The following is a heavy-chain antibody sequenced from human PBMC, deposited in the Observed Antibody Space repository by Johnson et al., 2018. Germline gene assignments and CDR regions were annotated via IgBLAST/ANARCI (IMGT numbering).Heavy chain of an antibody. J-gene: IGHJ6*03. Sequence: QVQLVESGGGVVQPGRSLRLSCVASGFTFSNYGMHWVRRAPGKGLQWVAVMSSDGTKKYYAGLVKGRFNFSRESAKNSLYPQMKRLRGGDTAVYYCVRSKIALASMDVWGKGTTVTVS. CDR1: GFTFSNYG. V-gene: IGHV3-30*03. CDR2: MSSDGTKK. CDR3: VRSKIALASMDV. D-gene: IGHD2/OR15-2a*01.